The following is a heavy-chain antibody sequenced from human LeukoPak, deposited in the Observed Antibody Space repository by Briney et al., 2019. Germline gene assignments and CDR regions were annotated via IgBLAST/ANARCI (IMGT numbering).Heavy chain of an antibody. CDR3: ARDSREEYDSSGYHYFDY. D-gene: IGHD3-22*01. V-gene: IGHV1-69*13. J-gene: IGHJ4*02. CDR1: GGTFSSYA. CDR2: IIPIFGTA. Sequence: GASVKVSCKASGGTFSSYAISWVRQAPGQGLEWMGGIIPIFGTANYAQRFQGRVTITADESTSTAYMELSSLRSEDTAVYYCARDSREEYDSSGYHYFDYWGQGTLVTVSS.